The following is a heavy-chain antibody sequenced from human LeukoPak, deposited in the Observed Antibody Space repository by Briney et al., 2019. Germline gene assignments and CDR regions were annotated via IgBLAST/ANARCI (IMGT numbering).Heavy chain of an antibody. CDR1: GFTFNTYE. J-gene: IGHJ3*02. D-gene: IGHD3-22*01. CDR3: ATDYYHSSGQSPDAFDI. V-gene: IGHV3-48*03. Sequence: GGSLRPSCAASGFTFNTYEMNWVRQAPGKGLEWASYISGSYSTIYYADSVKGRFTISRDNAKSTLHLQMNSLRAEDTAIYYCATDYYHSSGQSPDAFDIWGQGTMVTVSS. CDR2: ISGSYSTI.